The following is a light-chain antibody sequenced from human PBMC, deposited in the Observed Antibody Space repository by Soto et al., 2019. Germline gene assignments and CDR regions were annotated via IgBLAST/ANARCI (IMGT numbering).Light chain of an antibody. V-gene: IGLV2-14*03. Sequence: QSVLTQPASVSGSPGQSITISCTGTSSDVGGNKYVSWYQHYPGKAPKLMICDVSNRPSGVSNRFSGSKSGNTASLTISGPQAEDEADYYCSAFTGNTYVFGTGTKVTVL. J-gene: IGLJ1*01. CDR3: SAFTGNTYV. CDR2: DVS. CDR1: SSDVGGNKY.